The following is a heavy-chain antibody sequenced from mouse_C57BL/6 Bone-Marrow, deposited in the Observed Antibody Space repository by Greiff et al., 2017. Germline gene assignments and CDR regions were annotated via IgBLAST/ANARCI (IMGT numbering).Heavy chain of an antibody. J-gene: IGHJ4*01. CDR2: IYPGSGST. CDR1: GYTFTSYW. V-gene: IGHV1-55*01. Sequence: QVQLQQPGAELVKPGASVKMSCKASGYTFTSYWITWVKQRPGQGLEWIGDIYPGSGSTNYNEKFKSKATLTVDTSSSTAYMQLSSLTSEDSAVYNCASGPYLGPYYYAMDCWGQGTSVTVSS. D-gene: IGHD4-1*01. CDR3: ASGPYLGPYYYAMDC.